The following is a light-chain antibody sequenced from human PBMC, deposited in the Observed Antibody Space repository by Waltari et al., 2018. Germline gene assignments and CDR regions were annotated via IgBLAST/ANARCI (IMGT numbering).Light chain of an antibody. CDR1: ATIVSW. CDR3: QHYISSPWT. J-gene: IGKJ1*01. V-gene: IGKV1-5*03. CDR2: TTS. Sequence: DIQMTQFPSTLSASVGDTVTITCRASATIVSWLAWYQQKPGKAPRLLIHTTSNLATGVPSRFSGRGSGTQFTLTIGSLQPDDVATYYCQHYISSPWTFGQGTKVEIK.